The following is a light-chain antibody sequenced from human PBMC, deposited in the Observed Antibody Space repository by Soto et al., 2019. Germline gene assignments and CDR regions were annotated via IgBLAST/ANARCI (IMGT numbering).Light chain of an antibody. CDR1: QSVSSSF. J-gene: IGKJ3*01. CDR3: QQFDDSPFT. Sequence: EIMLTQSPDTLSLSPGERVSLSGRASQSVSSSFLAWYQQKPGQAPRLLIYGASTRASGIPDRFSGSGSGTDFTLTITRLEPEDFAVYYCQQFDDSPFTFGPGTKVDIK. V-gene: IGKV3-20*01. CDR2: GAS.